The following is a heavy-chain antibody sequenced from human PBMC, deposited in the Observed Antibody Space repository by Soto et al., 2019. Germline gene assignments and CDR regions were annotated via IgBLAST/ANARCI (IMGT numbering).Heavy chain of an antibody. CDR2: IYYSGST. V-gene: IGHV4-39*01. Sequence: XETLSLTCTVSGCSISSSSYYWGWIRQPPGKGLEWIGSIYYSGSTYYNPSLKSRVTISVDTSKNQFSLKLSSVTAADTAVYYCARHYSIAAAGKIDYWGQGTLVTVSS. J-gene: IGHJ4*02. CDR3: ARHYSIAAAGKIDY. D-gene: IGHD6-13*01. CDR1: GCSISSSSYY.